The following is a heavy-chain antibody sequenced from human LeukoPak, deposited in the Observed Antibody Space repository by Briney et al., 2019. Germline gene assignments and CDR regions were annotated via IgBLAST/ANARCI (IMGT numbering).Heavy chain of an antibody. D-gene: IGHD3-10*01. J-gene: IGHJ4*02. CDR1: GGSFSGYY. CDR3: ARDNYYGSGRGDY. V-gene: IGHV4-34*01. Sequence: PSETLSLICAVYGGSFSGYYWSWIRQPPGKGLEWIGEINHSGSTNYNPSLKSRVTISVDTSKNQFSLKLSSVTAADTAVYYCARDNYYGSGRGDYWGQGTLVTVSS. CDR2: INHSGST.